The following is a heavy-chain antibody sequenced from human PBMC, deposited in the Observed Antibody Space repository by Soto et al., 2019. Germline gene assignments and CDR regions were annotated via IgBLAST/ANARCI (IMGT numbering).Heavy chain of an antibody. J-gene: IGHJ4*02. CDR2: IWYDGSNK. D-gene: IGHD3-3*01. CDR3: ARDILRRDFWSGYYLDF. Sequence: QVQLVESGGGVVQPGRSLRLSCAASGFTFSSYGMHWVRQAPGKGLEWVAVIWYDGSNKYYADSVKGRFTSSRDNSKNTLYLQMNSLRAEDTAVYYCARDILRRDFWSGYYLDFWGQGTLVTVSS. CDR1: GFTFSSYG. V-gene: IGHV3-33*01.